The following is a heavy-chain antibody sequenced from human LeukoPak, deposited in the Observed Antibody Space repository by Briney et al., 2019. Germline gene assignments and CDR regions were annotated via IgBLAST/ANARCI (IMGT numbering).Heavy chain of an antibody. CDR1: GGSITSSSYY. D-gene: IGHD5-24*01. Sequence: SETLSLTCTVSGGSITSSSYYWGWIRQPPGKGLQWTGSIYYSGSTYYNPSLKSRVTISVDTSKIQFSLKLSSVTAADTAVYYCARGRRDGYNLEYFDSWGQGTLVTVSS. V-gene: IGHV4-39*01. CDR3: ARGRRDGYNLEYFDS. CDR2: IYYSGST. J-gene: IGHJ4*02.